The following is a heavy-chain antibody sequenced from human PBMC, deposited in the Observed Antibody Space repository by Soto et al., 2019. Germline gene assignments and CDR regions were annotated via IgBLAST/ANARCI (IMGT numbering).Heavy chain of an antibody. CDR1: GYTFTSYD. CDR2: MNPNSGNT. D-gene: IGHD2-2*01. V-gene: IGHV1-8*01. Sequence: ASVKVSCKASGYTFTSYDINWVRQATGQGLEWMGWMNPNSGNTGYAQKFQGRVTMTRNTSISTAYMELSSLRSEDTAVYYCARGPGNVVVPATSHYYYYYMDVWGKGTTVTVSS. J-gene: IGHJ6*03. CDR3: ARGPGNVVVPATSHYYYYYMDV.